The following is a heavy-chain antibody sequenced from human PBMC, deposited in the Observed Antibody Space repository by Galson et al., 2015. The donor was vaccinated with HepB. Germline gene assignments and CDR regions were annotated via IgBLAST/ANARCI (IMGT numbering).Heavy chain of an antibody. CDR3: ARRVSGNFDL. V-gene: IGHV3-23*01. J-gene: IGHJ4*02. Sequence: SLRISCAASGFPFNSYTMGWVRQAPGKGLEWVSAILSDGNTYYTDSVKGRFTITRDNYKYNLDLRMNSLRVEDTAVYFCARRVSGNFDLWGQGTLVTVSS. CDR2: ILSDGNT. CDR1: GFPFNSYT. D-gene: IGHD3-10*01.